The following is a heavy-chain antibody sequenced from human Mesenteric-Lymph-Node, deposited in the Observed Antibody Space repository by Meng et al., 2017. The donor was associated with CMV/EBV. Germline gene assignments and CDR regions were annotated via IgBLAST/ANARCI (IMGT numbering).Heavy chain of an antibody. V-gene: IGHV1-69*01. J-gene: IGHJ4*02. CDR2: IIPIFGTA. CDR1: SYA. CDR3: AVGVRTYYYGSGSYYNSLDY. Sequence: SYAISWVRQAPGQGLEWMGGIIPIFGTANYAQKFQGRVTITADESTSTAYMELSSLRSEDTAVYYCAVGVRTYYYGSGSYYNSLDYWSQGTLVTVSS. D-gene: IGHD3-10*01.